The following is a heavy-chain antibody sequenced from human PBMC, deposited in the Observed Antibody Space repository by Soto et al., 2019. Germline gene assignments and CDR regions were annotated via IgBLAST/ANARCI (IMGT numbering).Heavy chain of an antibody. CDR2: IYYSGST. J-gene: IGHJ4*02. D-gene: IGHD5-12*01. CDR1: GGSISSYY. Sequence: SETLSLTCTVSGGSISSYYWSWIRQPPGKGLEWIGYIYYSGSTNYNPSLKSRVTISVDTSKNQFSLKLGSVTAADTAVYYCARSSGYDRYGDYDLFDYWGQGTLVTVSS. V-gene: IGHV4-59*08. CDR3: ARSSGYDRYGDYDLFDY.